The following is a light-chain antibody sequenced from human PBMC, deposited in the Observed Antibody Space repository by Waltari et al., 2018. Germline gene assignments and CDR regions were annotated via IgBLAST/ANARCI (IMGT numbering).Light chain of an antibody. CDR2: EYS. J-gene: IGLJ3*02. CDR1: TSNVGATYG. Sequence: QSVLTQPPSVSGVPGQRVTISCTGSTSNVGATYGVYWYQQLPGEAPKLLIHEYSGRPSGGPDGSSGSKSGISAYLAITGLQAEDEADYYCQSYDGSLTGWVFGGGTNLAVL. CDR3: QSYDGSLTGWV. V-gene: IGLV1-40*01.